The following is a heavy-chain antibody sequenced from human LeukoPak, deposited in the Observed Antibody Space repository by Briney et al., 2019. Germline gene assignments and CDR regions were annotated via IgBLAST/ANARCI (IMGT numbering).Heavy chain of an antibody. CDR2: INAGNGDT. CDR3: ARGLADCSYGYDWFDP. D-gene: IGHD5-18*01. Sequence: GASVKLSCKASGYTFTTYAMHWVRQAPGQRLEWMGWINAGNGDTKYSQKFQGRVTITRDTSASTAYMELSSLRSEDTAVYYCARGLADCSYGYDWFDPWGQGTLVTVSS. J-gene: IGHJ5*02. V-gene: IGHV1-3*01. CDR1: GYTFTTYA.